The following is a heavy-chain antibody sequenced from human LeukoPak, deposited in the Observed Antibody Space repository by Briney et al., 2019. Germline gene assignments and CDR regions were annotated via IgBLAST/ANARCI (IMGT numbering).Heavy chain of an antibody. CDR1: GFTFSSYS. CDR2: ISSSSGYI. CDR3: ARDPLRGYGMDV. V-gene: IGHV3-21*01. J-gene: IGHJ6*02. Sequence: GGSLRLSCAASGFTFSSYSMNWVRQAPGKGLEWVSSISSSSGYIYYADSVKGRFTISRDNAKNSLYLQMNSLRAEDTAVYYCARDPLRGYGMDVWGQGTTVTVSS. D-gene: IGHD3-10*01.